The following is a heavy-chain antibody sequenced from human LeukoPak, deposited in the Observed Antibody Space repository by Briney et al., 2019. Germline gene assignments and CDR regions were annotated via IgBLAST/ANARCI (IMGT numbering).Heavy chain of an antibody. Sequence: SETLSLTCTVSGGSVSSGSYYWNWIRQPPGKGLERIGYIYYSGSTNYNPSLKSRVTISVDTSKNQFSLKLSSVTAADTAVYYCARDRVRGSSNPYFDYWGQGTLVTVSS. D-gene: IGHD1-26*01. J-gene: IGHJ4*02. V-gene: IGHV4-61*01. CDR1: GGSVSSGSYY. CDR2: IYYSGST. CDR3: ARDRVRGSSNPYFDY.